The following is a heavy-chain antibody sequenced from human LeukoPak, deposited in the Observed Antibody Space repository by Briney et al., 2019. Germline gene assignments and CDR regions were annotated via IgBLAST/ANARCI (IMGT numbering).Heavy chain of an antibody. CDR2: MNPNSGNT. D-gene: IGHD1-26*01. Sequence: ASLKISCKASGYTFTSYDINWVRQATGQGLEWMGWMNPNSGNTGYAQKFQGRVTMTRNTSINTAYMELSSLRSEDTAVYYCARAPEWGKSNYYYYMDVWGKGTTVTVSS. J-gene: IGHJ6*03. CDR1: GYTFTSYD. V-gene: IGHV1-8*01. CDR3: ARAPEWGKSNYYYYMDV.